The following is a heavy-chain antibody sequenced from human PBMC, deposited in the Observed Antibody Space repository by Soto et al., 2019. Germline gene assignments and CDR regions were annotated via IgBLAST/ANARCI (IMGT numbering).Heavy chain of an antibody. Sequence: PGGSLRLSCAASGFTFISYGMHWVLQAPGKGLEWVAVIWYDGSNKYYADSVKGRFTISRDNSKNTLYLQMNSLRAEDTAVYYCASAHVLAKRYAFDIWGQGTMVTVSS. D-gene: IGHD1-1*01. CDR3: ASAHVLAKRYAFDI. CDR2: IWYDGSNK. V-gene: IGHV3-33*01. CDR1: GFTFISYG. J-gene: IGHJ3*02.